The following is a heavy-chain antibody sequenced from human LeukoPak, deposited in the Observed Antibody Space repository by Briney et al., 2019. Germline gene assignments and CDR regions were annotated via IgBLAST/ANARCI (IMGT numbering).Heavy chain of an antibody. D-gene: IGHD1-26*01. V-gene: IGHV1-69*04. CDR3: ARRSGSYRYYYYGMDV. J-gene: IGHJ6*02. Sequence: ASVKLSCTASGGTFSSYAISWVRQAPGQGLEWMGRIIPILGIANYAQKFQGRVTITADKSTSTAYMELSSLRSEDTAVYYCARRSGSYRYYYYGMDVWGQGTTVTVSS. CDR2: IIPILGIA. CDR1: GGTFSSYA.